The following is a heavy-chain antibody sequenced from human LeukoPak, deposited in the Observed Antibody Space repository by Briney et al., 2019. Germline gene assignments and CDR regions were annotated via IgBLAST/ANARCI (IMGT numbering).Heavy chain of an antibody. CDR1: GFHFSSHA. CDR3: GYFDSSGFYYGRLRY. D-gene: IGHD3-22*01. Sequence: GGSLRLSCAASGFHFSSHAMTWVRQTPTKGLEWVSSVTADGGSIHYADSVKGRFTISRDNSKSTLFLRMNSLRAEDSAIYFCGYFDSSGFYYGRLRYWGQGTPVTVSS. CDR2: VTADGGSI. V-gene: IGHV3-23*01. J-gene: IGHJ4*02.